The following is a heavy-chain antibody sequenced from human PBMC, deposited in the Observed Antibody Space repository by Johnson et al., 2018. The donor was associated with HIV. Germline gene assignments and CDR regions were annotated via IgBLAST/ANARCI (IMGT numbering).Heavy chain of an antibody. CDR3: AKASDGTWQHAFDI. CDR2: IFTVGDV. CDR1: GITVSSNY. J-gene: IGHJ3*02. D-gene: IGHD2-21*02. V-gene: IGHV3-66*01. Sequence: EQLVESGGGLAQPGGSLRLSCAASGITVSSNYMSWVRQAPGKGLEWVSVIFTVGDVYYADSVKGRFTISRDNSKNTLYLQMNSLRAEDTAVYYCAKASDGTWQHAFDIWGQGTMVTVSS.